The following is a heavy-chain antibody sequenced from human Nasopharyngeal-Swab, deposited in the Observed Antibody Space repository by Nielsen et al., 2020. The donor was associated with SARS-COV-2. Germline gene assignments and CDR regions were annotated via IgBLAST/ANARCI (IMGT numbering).Heavy chain of an antibody. J-gene: IGHJ4*02. CDR2: IYYSGST. V-gene: IGHV4-59*01. CDR3: ARGRAAAVDY. D-gene: IGHD6-13*01. Sequence: WIRQPPGKGLEWIGYIYYSGSTNYNPSLKSRVTISVDTSKNQFSLKLSSVNGADTAVYYCARGRAAAVDYWGQGTLVTVSS.